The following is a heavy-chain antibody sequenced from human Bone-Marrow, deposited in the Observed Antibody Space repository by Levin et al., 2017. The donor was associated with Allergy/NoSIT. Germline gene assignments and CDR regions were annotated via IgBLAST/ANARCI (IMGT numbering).Heavy chain of an antibody. D-gene: IGHD6-6*01. Sequence: GESLKISCAASGFTFSSYAMSWVRQAPGKGLEWVSAISGSGGSTYYADSVKGRFTISRDNSKNTLYLQMNSLRAEDTAVYYCAKDKSIAARPFDYWGQGTLVTVSS. CDR1: GFTFSSYA. CDR2: ISGSGGST. J-gene: IGHJ4*02. CDR3: AKDKSIAARPFDY. V-gene: IGHV3-23*01.